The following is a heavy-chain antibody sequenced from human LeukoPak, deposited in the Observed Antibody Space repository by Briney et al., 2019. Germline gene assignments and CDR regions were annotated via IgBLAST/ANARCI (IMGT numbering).Heavy chain of an antibody. V-gene: IGHV3-23*01. D-gene: IGHD2-2*01. J-gene: IGHJ6*03. CDR2: ISGSGGST. CDR1: GFTLSSYA. CDR3: ARDRHYCSSTSCWPYYYYYMDV. Sequence: GGSLRLSCAASGFTLSSYAMSWVRQAPGKGLEWVSAISGSGGSTYYADSVKGRFTISRDNAKNSLYLQMNSLRAEDTAVYYCARDRHYCSSTSCWPYYYYYMDVWGKGTTVTVSS.